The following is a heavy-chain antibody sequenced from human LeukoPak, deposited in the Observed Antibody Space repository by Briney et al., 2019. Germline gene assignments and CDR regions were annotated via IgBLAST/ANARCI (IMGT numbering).Heavy chain of an antibody. CDR2: INQDGTTK. J-gene: IGHJ3*02. CDR3: AREKGTMIRAMAFEM. CDR1: GFGFSSYW. Sequence: GGSLRLSCAASGFGFSSYWMSWVRHNPGKGLEWVANINQDGTTKYYRDFAKGRFTISRDNAQNSLYLQINGLRAEDTAVYYCAREKGTMIRAMAFEMWGQGTMVTVSS. V-gene: IGHV3-7*01. D-gene: IGHD3-10*01.